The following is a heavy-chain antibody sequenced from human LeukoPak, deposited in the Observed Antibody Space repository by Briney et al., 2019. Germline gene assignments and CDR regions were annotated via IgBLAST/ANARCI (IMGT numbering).Heavy chain of an antibody. Sequence: ASVKVSCKASGYTFTSYAMNWVRQAPGQGLEWMGWINTNTGNPTYAQGFTGRFVFSLDTSVSTAYLQISSLKAEDTAVYYCARDLGYYDFWSGCSRFGAFDIWGQGTMVTVSS. CDR2: INTNTGNP. V-gene: IGHV7-4-1*02. D-gene: IGHD3-3*01. CDR3: ARDLGYYDFWSGCSRFGAFDI. CDR1: GYTFTSYA. J-gene: IGHJ3*02.